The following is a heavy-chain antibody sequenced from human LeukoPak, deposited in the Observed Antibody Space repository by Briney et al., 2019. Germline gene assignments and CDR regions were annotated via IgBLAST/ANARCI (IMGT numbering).Heavy chain of an antibody. CDR1: GFTFSSYW. CDR3: ARHGPYSSSWYYFDY. J-gene: IGHJ4*02. V-gene: IGHV3-74*01. D-gene: IGHD6-13*01. CDR2: INSDGSST. Sequence: GGSLRLSCEASGFTFSSYWMHWVRQAPGKGLVWVSRINSDGSSTRYADSVKGRFTISGDNAKNTLYLQMNSLRAEDTAVYYCARHGPYSSSWYYFDYWGQGTLVTVSS.